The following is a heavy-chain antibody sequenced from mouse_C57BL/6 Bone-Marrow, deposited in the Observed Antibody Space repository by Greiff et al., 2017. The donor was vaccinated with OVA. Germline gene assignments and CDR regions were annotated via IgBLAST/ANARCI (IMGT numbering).Heavy chain of an antibody. J-gene: IGHJ2*01. D-gene: IGHD2-4*01. V-gene: IGHV1-82*01. CDR2: IYPGDGDT. CDR1: GYAFSSSW. Sequence: VHLQQSGPELVQPGASVKISCKASGYAFSSSWMNWVKQRPGKGLEWIGRIYPGDGDTNYNGKFKGKATLTADKSSSTAYMQLSSLTSEDSAVYFCARIYYDYFDYWGQGTTLTVSS. CDR3: ARIYYDYFDY.